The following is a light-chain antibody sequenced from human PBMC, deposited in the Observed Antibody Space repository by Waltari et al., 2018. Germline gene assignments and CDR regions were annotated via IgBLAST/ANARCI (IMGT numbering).Light chain of an antibody. Sequence: QAVLTQPASLSASPGASASLTCTLRSGIDVGAYNIYWYQKKPGSPPQYLLRYNSDSDKQQGYGGPSSVSGSKDASDNAGTLLISGLQAADEAVYYCMLWHSSTWVFGGGTKLTVL. CDR3: MLWHSSTWV. CDR2: YNSDSDK. V-gene: IGLV5-45*01. CDR1: SGIDVGAYN. J-gene: IGLJ3*02.